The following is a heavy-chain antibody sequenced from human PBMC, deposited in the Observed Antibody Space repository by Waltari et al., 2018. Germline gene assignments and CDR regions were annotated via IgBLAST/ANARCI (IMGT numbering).Heavy chain of an antibody. CDR3: SRDGLTVGYGSWFDP. CDR2: IRSKTYGGTA. D-gene: IGHD4-17*01. J-gene: IGHJ5*02. CDR1: GFTFGDYA. V-gene: IGHV3-49*03. Sequence: EVQLVESGGGLVQPGRSLRLACTTSGFTFGDYAMSWFRQAPGKGREWIGFIRSKTYGGTAEYAASVRGRFTSSRDDSKGIAYLQMNSLRTADTALYYCSRDGLTVGYGSWFDPWGQGTLVTVSS.